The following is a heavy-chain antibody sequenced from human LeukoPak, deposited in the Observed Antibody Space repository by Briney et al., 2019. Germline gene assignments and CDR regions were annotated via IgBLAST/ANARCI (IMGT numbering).Heavy chain of an antibody. D-gene: IGHD5-12*01. Sequence: PSETLSLTCTVSGGSISSGGYYWSWIRQHPGKGLEWIGYIYYSGSTYYNPSLKSRVTISVDTSKNQFSLKLSSVTAADTAVYYCARYRLRTITQNYYGMDVWGQGTTVTVSS. CDR3: ARYRLRTITQNYYGMDV. CDR2: IYYSGST. CDR1: GGSISSGGYY. J-gene: IGHJ6*02. V-gene: IGHV4-31*03.